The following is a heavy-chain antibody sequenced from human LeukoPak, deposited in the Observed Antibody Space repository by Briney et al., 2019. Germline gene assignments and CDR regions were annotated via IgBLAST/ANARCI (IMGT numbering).Heavy chain of an antibody. D-gene: IGHD4-17*01. CDR2: ISSSSSYI. V-gene: IGHV3-21*01. Sequence: PGGVLRLSCAASGFTFSSYSMNWVRQAAGKGLGLVSSISSSSSYIYYADSVKGRFTISRDNAKNSLYLQMNSLRAEDTAVYYCAREGTTVTTSFMGHNWFDPWGQGTLVTVSS. CDR3: AREGTTVTTSFMGHNWFDP. CDR1: GFTFSSYS. J-gene: IGHJ5*02.